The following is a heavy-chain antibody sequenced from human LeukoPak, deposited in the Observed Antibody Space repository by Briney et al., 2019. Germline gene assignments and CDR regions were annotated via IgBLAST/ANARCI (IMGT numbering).Heavy chain of an antibody. Sequence: PGGSLRLSRAASGFTFSSYEMNWVRQAPGKGLEWVSYISSSGGTIYYADSVKGRFTISRDNAKNSLYLQMNSLRAEDTAVYYCARVPAGWLQLVLDYWGQGTLVTVSS. CDR1: GFTFSSYE. D-gene: IGHD5-24*01. CDR2: ISSSGGTI. CDR3: ARVPAGWLQLVLDY. J-gene: IGHJ4*02. V-gene: IGHV3-48*03.